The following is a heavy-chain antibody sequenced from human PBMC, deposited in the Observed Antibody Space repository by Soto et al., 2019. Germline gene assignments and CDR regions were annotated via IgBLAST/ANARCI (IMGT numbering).Heavy chain of an antibody. CDR1: GGSVRSGSYY. J-gene: IGHJ4*02. V-gene: IGHV4-61*01. Sequence: SETLSLTCTVSGGSVRSGSYYWSWIRQSPGKGLEYIGHIYYSGSTNYNPSLKSRVTISVDTSKNLFSLKLISVTAADTAVYYCASQQESYNGSESYLIDYCGQGTLVTVSS. D-gene: IGHD3-10*01. CDR3: ASQQESYNGSESYLIDY. CDR2: IYYSGST.